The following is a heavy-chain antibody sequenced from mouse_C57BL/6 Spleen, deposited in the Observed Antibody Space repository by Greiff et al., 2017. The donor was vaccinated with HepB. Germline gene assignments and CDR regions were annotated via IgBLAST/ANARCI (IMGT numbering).Heavy chain of an antibody. Sequence: EVQRVESGPELVKPGASVKISCKASGYSFTGYYMHWVKQSHGNILDWIGYIYPYNGVSSYNQKFKGKATLTVDKSSSTAYMELRSLTSEDSAVYYCARGGTGWDYWYFDVWGTGTTVTVSS. CDR1: GYSFTGYY. V-gene: IGHV1-31*01. D-gene: IGHD4-1*01. CDR2: IYPYNGVS. CDR3: ARGGTGWDYWYFDV. J-gene: IGHJ1*03.